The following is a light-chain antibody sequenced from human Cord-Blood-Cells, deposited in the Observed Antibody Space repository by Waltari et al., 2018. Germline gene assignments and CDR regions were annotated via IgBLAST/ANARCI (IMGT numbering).Light chain of an antibody. Sequence: QSALTQPASVSGSPGQSITISCTGTSSDVGSYNLVSCDQQHPGKAPKLMIYEGSKRPSGVSNLLSGSKSGNTASLTISGLQAEDEADYYCCSYAGSSTYVFGTGTKVTVL. CDR3: CSYAGSSTYV. J-gene: IGLJ1*01. CDR1: SSDVGSYNL. V-gene: IGLV2-23*01. CDR2: EGS.